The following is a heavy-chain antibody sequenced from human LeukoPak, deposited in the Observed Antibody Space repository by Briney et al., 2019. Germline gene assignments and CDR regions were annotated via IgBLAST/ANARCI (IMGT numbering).Heavy chain of an antibody. J-gene: IGHJ4*02. CDR3: AKDTYCSGGSCVFYFDY. D-gene: IGHD2-15*01. CDR1: GFTFDDYG. V-gene: IGHV3-20*04. Sequence: GGSLRLSCAASGFTFDDYGMSWVRQAPGKGLEWVSGINWNGGSTGYADSVKGRFTISRDNSKNTLYVQMNSLRAEDTAVYYCAKDTYCSGGSCVFYFDYWGQGTLVTVSS. CDR2: INWNGGST.